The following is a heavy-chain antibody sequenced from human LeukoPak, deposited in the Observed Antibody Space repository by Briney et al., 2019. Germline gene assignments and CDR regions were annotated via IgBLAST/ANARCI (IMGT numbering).Heavy chain of an antibody. CDR3: ARASPLGLNWFDP. V-gene: IGHV4-34*01. J-gene: IGHJ5*02. D-gene: IGHD3/OR15-3a*01. CDR2: INHSGST. CDR1: GDSISNFY. Sequence: TSETLSLTCTVSGDSISNFYWSWIRQPPGKGLEWIGEINHSGSTNYNPSLKSRVTISVDTSKSQFSLKLSSVTAADTAVYYCARASPLGLNWFDPWGQGTLVTVSS.